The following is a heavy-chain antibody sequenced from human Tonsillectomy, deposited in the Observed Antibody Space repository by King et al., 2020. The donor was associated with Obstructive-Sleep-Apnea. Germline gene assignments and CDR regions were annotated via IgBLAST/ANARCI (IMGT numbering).Heavy chain of an antibody. D-gene: IGHD3-22*01. V-gene: IGHV3-30-3*01. Sequence: QLVQSGGGVVQPGRSLRLSCAASGFTFINYAMHWVRQAPGKGLEWVAVISYDGTNKYYADSVKGRFTISRDNSKNTLYLQMNSLRAEDTAVYYCAREPDYYDSSGYYSLDYWGQGTLVTVSS. CDR3: AREPDYYDSSGYYSLDY. CDR2: ISYDGTNK. J-gene: IGHJ4*02. CDR1: GFTFINYA.